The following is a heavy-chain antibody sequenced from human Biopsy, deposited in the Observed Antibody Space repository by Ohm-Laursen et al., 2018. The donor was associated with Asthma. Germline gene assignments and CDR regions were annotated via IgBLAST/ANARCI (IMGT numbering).Heavy chain of an antibody. Sequence: PSQTLSLTCIVSGDAMSTSGSYWGWIRQSPGKGLEWIGSIYYSGKTYYNPSLEIRVTISADTSKNHFSLKATSVTAADTAVYYCARAVSSSSYWYFDLWGRGDLVTVSS. J-gene: IGHJ2*01. CDR2: IYYSGKT. V-gene: IGHV4-39*02. D-gene: IGHD6-6*01. CDR1: GDAMSTSGSY. CDR3: ARAVSSSSYWYFDL.